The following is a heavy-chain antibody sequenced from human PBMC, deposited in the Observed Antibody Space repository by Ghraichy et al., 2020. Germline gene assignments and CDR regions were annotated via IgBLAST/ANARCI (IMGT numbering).Heavy chain of an antibody. V-gene: IGHV1-18*01. CDR3: ARDGQYSSGWRLDN. J-gene: IGHJ4*02. CDR2: IRADNGNT. CDR1: GYTFTSYG. Sequence: ASVKVSCKASGYTFTSYGITWMRQAPGQGLEWMGWIRADNGNTNYAQKLQGKVTMTTDTSTSTAYMELRSLRSDETAVYYCARDGQYSSGWRLDNWGQGTLVTVSS. D-gene: IGHD6-19*01.